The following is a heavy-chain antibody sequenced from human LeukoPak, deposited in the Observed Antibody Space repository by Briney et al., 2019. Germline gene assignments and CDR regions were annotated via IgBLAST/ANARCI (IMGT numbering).Heavy chain of an antibody. CDR2: ISGSGGGT. D-gene: IGHD3-22*01. CDR3: AKDWFYANSGYYSPFDY. V-gene: IGHV3-23*01. Sequence: GGSLRLSCVVSGFTFNSHGMNWVRQAPGKGLEWVSGISGSGGGTYYADSVKGRFTISRDNSKNTLYLQMNSLRADDTAVYFCAKDWFYANSGYYSPFDYWGQGTLVTVSS. J-gene: IGHJ4*02. CDR1: GFTFNSHG.